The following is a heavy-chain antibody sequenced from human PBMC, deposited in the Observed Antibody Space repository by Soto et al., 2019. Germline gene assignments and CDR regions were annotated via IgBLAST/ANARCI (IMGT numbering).Heavy chain of an antibody. CDR2: INPSGGGT. CDR3: AVGIAYCISSSCSFDD. Sequence: EASVKVSCEACGYTFTSYKMQCVRQAPGQGREGMGIINPSGGGTVYALKFQGRVTMTRDTSTSTVYMELSSLRSEDTAVYYCAVGIAYCISSSCSFDDWGQGTLVTVSS. CDR1: GYTFTSYK. J-gene: IGHJ4*02. D-gene: IGHD2-15*01. V-gene: IGHV1-46*01.